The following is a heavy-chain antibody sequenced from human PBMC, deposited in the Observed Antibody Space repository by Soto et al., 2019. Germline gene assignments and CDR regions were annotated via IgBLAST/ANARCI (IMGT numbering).Heavy chain of an antibody. D-gene: IGHD3-3*01. CDR3: GTNSPNYDFWSGSWFDP. J-gene: IGHJ5*02. Sequence: QVQLVQSGAEVKKPGSSVKVSCKASGGTFSSYTISWVRQAPGQGLEWMGRIIPILGIANYAQKFQGRVTITADKSTSTAYMELSSLRSEDTAVYYCGTNSPNYDFWSGSWFDPWGQGTLVTVSS. V-gene: IGHV1-69*02. CDR1: GGTFSSYT. CDR2: IIPILGIA.